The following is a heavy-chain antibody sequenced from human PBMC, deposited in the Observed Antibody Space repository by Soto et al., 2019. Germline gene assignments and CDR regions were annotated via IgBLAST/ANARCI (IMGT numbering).Heavy chain of an antibody. J-gene: IGHJ4*02. CDR1: GYGFTTYG. D-gene: IGHD1-1*01. CDR3: ARGRYGDY. Sequence: QVHLVQSGAEVKKPGASVKVSCKGSGYGFTTYGITWVRQAPGQGLEWMAWISAHNGNTNYAQKRQGRVTVTRGTATSTAYMELGSLLSDDTAMYYCARGRYGDYWGQGALVTASS. V-gene: IGHV1-18*01. CDR2: ISAHNGNT.